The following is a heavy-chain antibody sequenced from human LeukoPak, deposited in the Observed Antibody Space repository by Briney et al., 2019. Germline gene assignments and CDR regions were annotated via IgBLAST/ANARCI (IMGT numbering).Heavy chain of an antibody. CDR2: ISSSSGYI. V-gene: IGHV3-21*01. D-gene: IGHD1-7*01. Sequence: GGSLRLSCAAPGFTFSSYSMNWVRQAPGKGLEWVSSISSSSGYIYYADSVKGRFTISRDNAKNSLYLQMNSLRAEDTAVYYCARDRVTGTTPDYWGQGTLVTVSS. CDR1: GFTFSSYS. CDR3: ARDRVTGTTPDY. J-gene: IGHJ4*02.